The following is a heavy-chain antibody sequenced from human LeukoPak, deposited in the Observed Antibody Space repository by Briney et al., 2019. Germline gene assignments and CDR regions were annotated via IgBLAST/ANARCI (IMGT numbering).Heavy chain of an antibody. D-gene: IGHD6-19*01. CDR3: ARALIAVAGNPDAFDI. Sequence: ASVKVSYKASGYTFTSYGISWVRQAPGQGLEWMGWISAYNGNTNYAQKLQGRVTMTTDTSTSTAYMELRSLRSDDTAVYYCARALIAVAGNPDAFDIWGQGTMVTVSS. V-gene: IGHV1-18*01. J-gene: IGHJ3*02. CDR1: GYTFTSYG. CDR2: ISAYNGNT.